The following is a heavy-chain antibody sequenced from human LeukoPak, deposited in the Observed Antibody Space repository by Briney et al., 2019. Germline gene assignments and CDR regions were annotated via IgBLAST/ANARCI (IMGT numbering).Heavy chain of an antibody. CDR2: ISGRGGTT. CDR1: GFTFNNYA. CDR3: AKEENDYYDSSGYYPIDY. V-gene: IGHV3-23*01. J-gene: IGHJ4*02. Sequence: PGGSLRLSCAASGFTFNNYAMTWVRQAPRKGLEWVSSISGRGGTTDYADSVKGRFTISRDNSQNTLYLQVNSLRAEDTAVYYCAKEENDYYDSSGYYPIDYWGQGTLVTVSS. D-gene: IGHD3-22*01.